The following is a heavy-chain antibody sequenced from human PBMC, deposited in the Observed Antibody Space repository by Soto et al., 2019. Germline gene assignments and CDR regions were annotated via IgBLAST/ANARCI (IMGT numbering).Heavy chain of an antibody. Sequence: GGSLRLSCAASGFTFSSYSMNWVRQAPGKGLEWVSYISSSSSTIYYADSVKGRFTISREHAKNSLYLQMNSLRAEDTAVYYCARALTFGGVNLIDYWGQGTLVTVSS. CDR2: ISSSSSTI. J-gene: IGHJ4*02. CDR3: ARALTFGGVNLIDY. D-gene: IGHD3-16*01. V-gene: IGHV3-48*01. CDR1: GFTFSSYS.